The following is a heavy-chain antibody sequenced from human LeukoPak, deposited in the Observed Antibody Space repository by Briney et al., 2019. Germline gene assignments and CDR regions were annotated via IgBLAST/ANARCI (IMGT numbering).Heavy chain of an antibody. CDR2: ISDSGST. CDR1: GGSVSTYY. Sequence: SETLSLTCTVSGGSVSTYYWSWIRQPPGKALEWIGYISDSGSTDYIPSLKSRVTISVDTSKNQFSLKLSSVTAADTAVYYCARHGSVSSGALVWGQGTLVTVSS. V-gene: IGHV4-59*08. J-gene: IGHJ4*02. D-gene: IGHD3-22*01. CDR3: ARHGSVSSGALV.